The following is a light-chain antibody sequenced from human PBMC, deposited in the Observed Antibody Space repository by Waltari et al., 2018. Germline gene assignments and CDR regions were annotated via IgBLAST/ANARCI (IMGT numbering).Light chain of an antibody. CDR1: GSNIGINS. Sequence: QSVLAQPPSASGTPGQGVTISCYGRGSNIGINSVNWYQQLPGTAPKLLIFFNNQRPSGVPDRCSGSKSGTSASLAISGLQSEDEADYYCATWDDSLNGVVFGGGTKVAVL. CDR2: FNN. V-gene: IGLV1-44*01. CDR3: ATWDDSLNGVV. J-gene: IGLJ3*02.